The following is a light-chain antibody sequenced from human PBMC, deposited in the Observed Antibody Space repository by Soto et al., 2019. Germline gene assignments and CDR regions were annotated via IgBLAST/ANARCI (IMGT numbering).Light chain of an antibody. Sequence: NVLTQSPGTLSLSPGERASLSCRASPRVDSKYLAWYQQKTGQAPRLLIYDISTRATGIPDRFSGSGSGTDFTLSISRLEPEDFAVYYCQRYDTSKTFGQGTKVEIK. J-gene: IGKJ1*01. V-gene: IGKV3-20*01. CDR1: PRVDSKY. CDR3: QRYDTSKT. CDR2: DIS.